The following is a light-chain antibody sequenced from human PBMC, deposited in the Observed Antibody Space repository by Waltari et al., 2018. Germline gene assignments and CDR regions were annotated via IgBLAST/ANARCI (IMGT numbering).Light chain of an antibody. J-gene: IGLJ3*02. CDR1: GSNIGAGFD. CDR3: QSYDSSLTGSWV. CDR2: GNT. Sequence: QSVLTQPPSVSGAPGQRVTISCTGSGSNIGAGFDVHWYQQLPGTAPKLLVYGNTSLPSGVPDRFSASKSGTSASLAITGLQAEDEADYYCQSYDSSLTGSWVFGGGTKLTVL. V-gene: IGLV1-40*01.